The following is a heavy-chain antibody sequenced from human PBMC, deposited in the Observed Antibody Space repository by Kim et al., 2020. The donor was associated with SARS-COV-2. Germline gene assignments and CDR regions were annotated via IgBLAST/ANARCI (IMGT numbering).Heavy chain of an antibody. CDR2: IYYSGST. CDR3: ARVGGSEYYDYVWGSYRHLSMSM. CDR1: GGSISSSSYY. Sequence: SETLSLTCTVSGGSISSSSYYWGWIRQPPGKGLEWIGSIYYSGSTYYNPSLKSRVTISVDTSKNQFSLKLSSVTAADTAVYYCARVGGSEYYDYVWGSYRHLSMSMWGQGTLVTVSS. V-gene: IGHV4-39*07. J-gene: IGHJ4*02. D-gene: IGHD3-16*02.